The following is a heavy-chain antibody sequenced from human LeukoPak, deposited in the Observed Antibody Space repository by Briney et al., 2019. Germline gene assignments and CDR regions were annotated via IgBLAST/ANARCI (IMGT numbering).Heavy chain of an antibody. Sequence: GGSLRLSCAASGFTFSSYSMNWVRQAPGKGLEWVAVISYDGSHKYYADSVKGRFSISRDNSKNTLYLQMNSLRADDTAVYYCAKGARGDTVTSIVGLNWFDPWGQGTLVTVSS. CDR1: GFTFSSYS. CDR2: ISYDGSHK. D-gene: IGHD4-17*01. V-gene: IGHV3-30*18. J-gene: IGHJ5*02. CDR3: AKGARGDTVTSIVGLNWFDP.